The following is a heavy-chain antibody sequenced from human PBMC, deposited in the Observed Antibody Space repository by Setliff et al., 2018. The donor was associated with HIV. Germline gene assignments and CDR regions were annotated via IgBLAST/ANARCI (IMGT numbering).Heavy chain of an antibody. D-gene: IGHD6-19*01. Sequence: ASVKVSCKASGYTFSGYYIHRVRQAPGQGLEWMGWLDPRSGGSDYAQRFQGRVTMTRDTSTSTVYMELSSLRSEDTAVYYCARDHHYSSGCFDYWGQGTLVTVSS. CDR2: LDPRSGGS. CDR1: GYTFSGYY. V-gene: IGHV1-2*02. CDR3: ARDHHYSSGCFDY. J-gene: IGHJ4*02.